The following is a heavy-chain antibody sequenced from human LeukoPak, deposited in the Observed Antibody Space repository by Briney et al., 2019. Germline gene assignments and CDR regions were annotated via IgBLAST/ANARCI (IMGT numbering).Heavy chain of an antibody. CDR1: GFTFSSYA. Sequence: GGSLRLSCAASGFTFSSYAMSWVRQAPGKGLEWVANIKKDGSEKYYVDSVKGRFTISRDNAKNSLFLQMNSLRAEDTAVYYCARDRAVADSFDVWGQGTMVTVSS. J-gene: IGHJ3*01. D-gene: IGHD6-19*01. V-gene: IGHV3-7*01. CDR3: ARDRAVADSFDV. CDR2: IKKDGSEK.